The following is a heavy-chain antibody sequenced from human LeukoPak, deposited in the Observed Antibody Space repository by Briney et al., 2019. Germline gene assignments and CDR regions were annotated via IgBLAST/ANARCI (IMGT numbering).Heavy chain of an antibody. J-gene: IGHJ4*02. CDR1: GYSFSNYW. CDR3: ARGLTADGDY. Sequence: GESLKISCKGSGYSFSNYWIGWVRPMPGKGLEWMGIIYPGDSDTRYNPSFQGQVTISADKSISTAYLQWSSLKASDTAMYYCARGLTADGDYWGQGTLVTVSS. CDR2: IYPGDSDT. V-gene: IGHV5-51*01. D-gene: IGHD7-27*01.